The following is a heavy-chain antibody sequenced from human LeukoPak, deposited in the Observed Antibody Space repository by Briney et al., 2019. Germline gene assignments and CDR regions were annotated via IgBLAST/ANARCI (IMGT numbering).Heavy chain of an antibody. CDR2: INPNSGGT. J-gene: IGHJ6*02. D-gene: IGHD2-21*02. Sequence: ASVKVSCKASGYTFTGYYMHWVRQAPGQGLEWMGWINPNSGGTNYAQKFQGWVTMTRDTSISTAYMELSRLRSDDTAVYYCARAPAPRFVVVTAEGPIRYYYYGMDVWGQGTTDTVSS. CDR1: GYTFTGYY. V-gene: IGHV1-2*04. CDR3: ARAPAPRFVVVTAEGPIRYYYYGMDV.